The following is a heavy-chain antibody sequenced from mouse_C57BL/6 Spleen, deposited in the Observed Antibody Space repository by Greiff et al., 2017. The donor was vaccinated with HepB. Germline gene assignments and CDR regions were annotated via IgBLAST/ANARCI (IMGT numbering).Heavy chain of an antibody. V-gene: IGHV1-26*01. Sequence: EVQLQQSGPELVKPGASVKISCKASGYTFTDYYMNWVKQSHGKSLEWIGDINPNNGGTSYNQKFKGKATLTVDKSSSTAYMELRSLTSEDSAVYYCARSGITAVRFAYWGQGTLVTVSA. CDR2: INPNNGGT. CDR3: ARSGITAVRFAY. D-gene: IGHD2-4*01. J-gene: IGHJ3*01. CDR1: GYTFTDYY.